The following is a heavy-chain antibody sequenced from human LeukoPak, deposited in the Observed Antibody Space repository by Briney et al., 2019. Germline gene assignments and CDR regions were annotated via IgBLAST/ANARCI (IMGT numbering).Heavy chain of an antibody. CDR3: ARGGLQTYNWNYYVGNYYYYYMDV. CDR1: GGTFSSYA. CDR2: IIPIFGTA. V-gene: IGHV1-69*05. D-gene: IGHD1-7*01. Sequence: SVKVSCKAFGGTFSSYAISWVRQAPGQGLEWMGRIIPIFGTANYAQKFQGRVTITTDESTSTAYMELSSLRSEDTAVYYCARGGLQTYNWNYYVGNYYYYYMDVWGKGTTVTVSS. J-gene: IGHJ6*03.